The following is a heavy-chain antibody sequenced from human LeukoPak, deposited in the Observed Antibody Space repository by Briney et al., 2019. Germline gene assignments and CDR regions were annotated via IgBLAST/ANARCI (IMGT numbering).Heavy chain of an antibody. V-gene: IGHV3-23*01. CDR1: GFTFSSYA. CDR2: ISNSGGST. D-gene: IGHD6-19*01. J-gene: IGHJ4*02. CDR3: AKDPGSGWSSFDY. Sequence: WGSLRLSCAASGFTFSSYAMSWVRQAPGKGLEWVSAISNSGGSTYYADSVKGRFTISRDNSKSTLYLQMNSLRAEDTAVYYCAKDPGSGWSSFDYWGQGTLVTVSS.